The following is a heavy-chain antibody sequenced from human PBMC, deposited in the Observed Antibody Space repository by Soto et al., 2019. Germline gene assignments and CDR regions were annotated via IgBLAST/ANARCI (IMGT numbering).Heavy chain of an antibody. D-gene: IGHD1-20*01. CDR1: GFTFSSYA. CDR2: ISYDGSNK. Sequence: VGSLRLSCAASGFTFSSYAMHWVRQAPGKGLEWVAVISYDGSNKYYADSVKGRFTISRDNSKNTLYLQMNSLRAEDTAVYYCARDPTNWNYYYYGMDVWGQGTTVTVSS. J-gene: IGHJ6*02. V-gene: IGHV3-30-3*01. CDR3: ARDPTNWNYYYYGMDV.